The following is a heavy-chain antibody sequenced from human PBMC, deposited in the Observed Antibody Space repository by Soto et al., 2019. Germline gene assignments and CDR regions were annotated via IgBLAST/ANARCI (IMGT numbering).Heavy chain of an antibody. V-gene: IGHV3-11*01. J-gene: IGHJ4*02. CDR2: ISGGGDTI. Sequence: QVLLEESGGGLVKPGGSLRLSCAASGFTFSDYYMHWFRQAPGKGLEWVSHISGGGDTIYYADSVKGRFTISRDNVQNSLYLQMNSLRADDTAVYYCARRRWLRLLDSWGQGTLVTVSS. CDR3: ARRRWLRLLDS. D-gene: IGHD5-12*01. CDR1: GFTFSDYY.